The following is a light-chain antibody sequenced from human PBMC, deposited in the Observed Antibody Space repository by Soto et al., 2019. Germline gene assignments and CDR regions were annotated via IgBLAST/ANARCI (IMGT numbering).Light chain of an antibody. CDR1: QSVSSN. J-gene: IGKJ5*01. CDR2: GES. Sequence: EIVVTQSPATLSLSPGESATLSCRASQSVSSNLAWYQQKPGQAPRLLIYGESTRATDVPDRFSGSGSGTELNLTISRLEPEDFAVYYCQHYHGWPITFGQGTRLEIK. CDR3: QHYHGWPIT. V-gene: IGKV3-15*01.